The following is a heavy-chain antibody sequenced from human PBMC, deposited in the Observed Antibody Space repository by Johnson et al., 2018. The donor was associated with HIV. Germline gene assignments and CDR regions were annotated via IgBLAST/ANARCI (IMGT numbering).Heavy chain of an antibody. CDR1: GFTFSNYW. CDR2: IKQEGSEK. D-gene: IGHD5-24*01. J-gene: IGHJ3*02. Sequence: VQLVESGGGLVQPGGSLRLSCAASGFTFSNYWMSWVRQAPGRGLEWVANIKQEGSEKYYVDPVTGRLTISRDTAQNSLYLQMNSLGAEDTAVYYCARDLGEMATTAGDAFDIWGQGTMVTVSS. CDR3: ARDLGEMATTAGDAFDI. V-gene: IGHV3-7*01.